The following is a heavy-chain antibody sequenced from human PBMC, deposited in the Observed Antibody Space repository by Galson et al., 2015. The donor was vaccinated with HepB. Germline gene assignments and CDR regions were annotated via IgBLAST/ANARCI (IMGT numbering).Heavy chain of an antibody. D-gene: IGHD2-2*01. CDR1: GFTFSSYA. Sequence: SLRLSCAASGFTFSSYAMHWVRQAPGKGLEWVAVISYDGSNKYYADSVKGRFTISRDNSKNTLYLQMNSLRAEDTAVYYCAKPKDIVVVPAVLNGMDVWGQGTTVTVSS. V-gene: IGHV3-30-3*02. CDR3: AKPKDIVVVPAVLNGMDV. J-gene: IGHJ6*02. CDR2: ISYDGSNK.